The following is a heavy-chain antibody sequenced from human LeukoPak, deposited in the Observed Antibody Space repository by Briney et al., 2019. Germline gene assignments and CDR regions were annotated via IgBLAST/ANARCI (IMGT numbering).Heavy chain of an antibody. Sequence: SETLSLTCTVSGGSISSSSYYWGWIRQPPGKGLVWIGSIYYSGSTYYNPSLKSRVTISVDTSKNQFSLKLSSVTAADTAVYYCARHGVSIAARPYYWGQGTLVTVSS. CDR2: IYYSGST. V-gene: IGHV4-39*01. CDR1: GGSISSSSYY. D-gene: IGHD6-6*01. J-gene: IGHJ4*02. CDR3: ARHGVSIAARPYY.